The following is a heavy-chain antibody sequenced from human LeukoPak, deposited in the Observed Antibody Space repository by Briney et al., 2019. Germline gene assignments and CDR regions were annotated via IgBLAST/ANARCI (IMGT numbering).Heavy chain of an antibody. Sequence: ASVKVSCMASGYTFTSYTMHWMRQAPGQRLEWMGWINAGNGSTKYSQRFQGRVTITRDTSASTAYMELSSLRSEDTAVYYCARDLDQWGQGTLVTVSS. CDR1: GYTFTSYT. J-gene: IGHJ4*02. V-gene: IGHV1-3*01. D-gene: IGHD1-1*01. CDR2: INAGNGST. CDR3: ARDLDQ.